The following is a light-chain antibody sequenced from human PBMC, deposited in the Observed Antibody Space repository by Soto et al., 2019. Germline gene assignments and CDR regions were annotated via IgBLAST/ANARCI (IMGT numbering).Light chain of an antibody. Sequence: DVVLTQSPLSLPVALGQPASISCRSSQSLVFSDGNTYLNWFQQRPGQSPRRLIYKVSNRDSVVPDRFSGSGSGPDFTLKISRGEAEDVGVFYCMQGTRWLWTFGQGTKVEIK. CDR1: QSLVFSDGNTY. V-gene: IGKV2-30*01. CDR3: MQGTRWLWT. CDR2: KVS. J-gene: IGKJ1*01.